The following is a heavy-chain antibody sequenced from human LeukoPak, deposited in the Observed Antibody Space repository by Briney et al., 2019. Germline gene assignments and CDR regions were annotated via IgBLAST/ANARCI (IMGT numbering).Heavy chain of an antibody. J-gene: IGHJ4*02. D-gene: IGHD2/OR15-2a*01. V-gene: IGHV3-48*02. Sequence: PGGSLRLSCTASGFTFSTYGMIWVRQARETGLKWISYISDSSSLINYEDSVKGRFTISRDNAKNSLYLQMNSLRDEDTAVYYCASPQESGTTSFVGYWGQGTLVTVSS. CDR2: ISDSSSLI. CDR3: ASPQESGTTSFVGY. CDR1: GFTFSTYG.